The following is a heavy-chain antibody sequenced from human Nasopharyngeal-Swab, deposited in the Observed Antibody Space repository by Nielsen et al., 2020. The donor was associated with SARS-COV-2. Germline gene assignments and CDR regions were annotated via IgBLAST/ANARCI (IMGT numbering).Heavy chain of an antibody. D-gene: IGHD6-13*01. CDR2: ISSSSSYI. V-gene: IGHV3-21*01. J-gene: IGHJ5*02. Sequence: GGSLRLSCAASGFTFSSYSMNWVRQAPGKGLEWVSSISSSSSYIYYADSVKGRFTISRDNARNSLYLQMNSLRAEDTAVYYCARDPIGYSSSSWWFDPWGQGAPVTVSS. CDR3: ARDPIGYSSSSWWFDP. CDR1: GFTFSSYS.